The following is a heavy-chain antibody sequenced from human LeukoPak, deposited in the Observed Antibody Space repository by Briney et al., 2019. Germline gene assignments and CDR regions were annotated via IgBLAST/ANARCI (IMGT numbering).Heavy chain of an antibody. Sequence: GGSLRLSCAASGFTFSTYAMTWVRQAPGKGLQWVSGISGSGASTYYADPVKGRFTISRDNSKNTLYLQINSLRAEDTAVYHCAKGASSGWLLYWLDPWGQGTLVTVSS. D-gene: IGHD6-19*01. J-gene: IGHJ5*02. CDR3: AKGASSGWLLYWLDP. V-gene: IGHV3-23*01. CDR2: ISGSGAST. CDR1: GFTFSTYA.